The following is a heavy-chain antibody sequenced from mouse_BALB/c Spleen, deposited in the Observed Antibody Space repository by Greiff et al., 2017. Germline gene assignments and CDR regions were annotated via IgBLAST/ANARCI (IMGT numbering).Heavy chain of an antibody. Sequence: EVKLEESGPGLVKPSQSLSLTCTVTGYSITSDYAWNWIRQFPGNKLEWMGYISYSGSTSYNPSLKSRISITRDTSKNQFFLQLNSVTTEDTATYYCARRTYYYAMDYWGQGTSVTVSS. CDR2: ISYSGST. CDR3: ARRTYYYAMDY. V-gene: IGHV3-2*02. CDR1: GYSITSDYA. J-gene: IGHJ4*01.